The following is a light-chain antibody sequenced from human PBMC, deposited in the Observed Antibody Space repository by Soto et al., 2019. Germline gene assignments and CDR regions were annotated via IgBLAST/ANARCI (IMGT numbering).Light chain of an antibody. J-gene: IGKJ1*01. CDR1: QSISSY. CDR3: QQTYSTSWT. V-gene: IGKV1-39*01. Sequence: DIQMTQSPSSLSASVGDRVTITCRASQSISSYLNWYQQKPGKAPKLLIYAASSLQSGGPSRFSGSRSVTDFTLTISSLQPEDFATYYSQQTYSTSWTFGQGTKVDIK. CDR2: AAS.